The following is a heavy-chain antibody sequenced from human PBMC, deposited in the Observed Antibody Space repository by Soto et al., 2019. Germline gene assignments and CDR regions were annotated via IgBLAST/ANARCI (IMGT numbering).Heavy chain of an antibody. V-gene: IGHV1-18*01. J-gene: IGHJ4*02. CDR3: AAATSIALGFRY. CDR1: GFTFNTHG. Sequence: QGYLVQSGAEVKRPGASVRVSCKTSGFTFNTHGFSWVRQAPGQGLEWMGWNSAPNGKTFYAHNFQDRVIMTTDTSSSTAYMELRGLKSDDTAVYYCAAATSIALGFRYLGQGTLVTVSS. CDR2: NSAPNGKT. D-gene: IGHD1-26*01.